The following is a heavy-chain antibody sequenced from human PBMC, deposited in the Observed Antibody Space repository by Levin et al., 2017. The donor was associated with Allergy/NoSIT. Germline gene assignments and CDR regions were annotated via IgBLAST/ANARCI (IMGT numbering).Heavy chain of an antibody. Sequence: ASVKVSCKASGYTFTSYYMHWVRQAPGQGLEWMGIINPSGGSTSYAQKFQGRVTMTRDTSTSTVYMELSSLRSEDTAVYYCARVHVPRSGWFGYYYYYGMDVWGQGTTVTVSS. CDR1: GYTFTSYY. V-gene: IGHV1-46*01. J-gene: IGHJ6*02. CDR2: INPSGGST. CDR3: ARVHVPRSGWFGYYYYYGMDV. D-gene: IGHD6-19*01.